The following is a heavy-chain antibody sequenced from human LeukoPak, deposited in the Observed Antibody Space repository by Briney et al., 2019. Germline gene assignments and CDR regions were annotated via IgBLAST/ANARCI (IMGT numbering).Heavy chain of an antibody. Sequence: GESLKISCKGSGSSFSIYWIGWVRQMPGKGLEWMGIIYPGDSDTRYSPSFQGQVTISADKSISTAYLQWNSLKASDTAMYYCARRSGYSSSWYFDYWGQGTLVTVSS. D-gene: IGHD6-13*01. CDR1: GSSFSIYW. CDR2: IYPGDSDT. J-gene: IGHJ4*02. CDR3: ARRSGYSSSWYFDY. V-gene: IGHV5-51*01.